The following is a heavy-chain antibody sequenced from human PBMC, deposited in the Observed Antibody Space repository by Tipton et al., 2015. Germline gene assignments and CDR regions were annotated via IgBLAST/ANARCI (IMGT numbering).Heavy chain of an antibody. V-gene: IGHV3-7*01. CDR3: ARDSAPAGNNWFDP. J-gene: IGHJ5*02. CDR2: IKQDGSEK. D-gene: IGHD6-13*01. Sequence: GSLRLSCAASGFTFSSYWMTWVRQAPEKGLEWVANIKQDGSEKYYVDSVKGRFTISRDNAKNSLYLQMNSLRAEDTAVYYCARDSAPAGNNWFDPWGQGTQVTVSS. CDR1: GFTFSSYW.